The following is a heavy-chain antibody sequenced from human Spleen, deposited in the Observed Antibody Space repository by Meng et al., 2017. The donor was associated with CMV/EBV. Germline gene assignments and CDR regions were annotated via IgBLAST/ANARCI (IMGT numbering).Heavy chain of an antibody. J-gene: IGHJ3*02. CDR2: IKQDGSEK. D-gene: IGHD4-17*01. CDR1: GFTFSSYW. V-gene: IGHV3-7*01. Sequence: GESLKISCAASGFTFSSYWMSWVRQAPGKGLEWVANIKQDGSEKYYVDSVKGRFTISRDNAKNSLYLQMNSQGAEDTAVYYCARVPRNYGDPFVIWGQGTMVTVSS. CDR3: ARVPRNYGDPFVI.